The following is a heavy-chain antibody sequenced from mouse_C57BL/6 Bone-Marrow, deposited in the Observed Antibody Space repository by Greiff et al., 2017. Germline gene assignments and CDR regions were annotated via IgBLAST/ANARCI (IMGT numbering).Heavy chain of an antibody. D-gene: IGHD2-4*01. J-gene: IGHJ2*01. Sequence: VQLQQPGAELVKPGASVKLSCKASGYTFTSYWMQWVKQRPGQGLEWIGEIDPSDGYTNYNQKFKGKATLTVDTSSSTAYMQLSSLTSEDSAVSYCARDHYDYDVGYYFDYWGQGTTLTVSS. CDR1: GYTFTSYW. CDR2: IDPSDGYT. V-gene: IGHV1-50*01. CDR3: ARDHYDYDVGYYFDY.